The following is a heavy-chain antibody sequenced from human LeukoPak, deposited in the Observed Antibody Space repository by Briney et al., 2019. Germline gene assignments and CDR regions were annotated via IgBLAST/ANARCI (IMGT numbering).Heavy chain of an antibody. V-gene: IGHV1-2*02. CDR1: GYTFTNYY. CDR2: INPNSGGT. J-gene: IGHJ6*03. CDR3: ARVTTNDSYYYYCMDV. Sequence: ASVKVSCMASGYTFTNYYIHWVRQAPGQGLEWMGWINPNSGGTSAAQKFQGRVTITRDTSISTAHMELSRLRSDDTAVYYCARVTTNDSYYYYCMDVWGKGTTVTVSS. D-gene: IGHD4-11*01.